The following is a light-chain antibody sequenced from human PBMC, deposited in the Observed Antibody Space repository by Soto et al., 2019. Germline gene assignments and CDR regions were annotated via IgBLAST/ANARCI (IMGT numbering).Light chain of an antibody. V-gene: IGKV3-20*01. CDR1: KSVSSSY. Sequence: VLSLSPGTLALPPGERATLSCRVSKSVSSSYLAWYQQKPGQAASLLIYGASRRATGILDRFSGSGSGTEFTLIISSLQSEDSAAYYCPQYNSWPRTFAQGTKVDI. CDR3: PQYNSWPRT. CDR2: GAS. J-gene: IGKJ1*01.